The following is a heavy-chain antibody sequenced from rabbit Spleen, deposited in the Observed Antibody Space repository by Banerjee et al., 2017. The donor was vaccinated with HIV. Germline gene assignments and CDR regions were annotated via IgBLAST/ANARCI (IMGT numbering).Heavy chain of an antibody. CDR2: INTITGKS. CDR3: ARGPGTNIYKSYFDL. CDR1: GFDFSNYNF. J-gene: IGHJ4*01. Sequence: QSLEESGGDLVQPGASLTLTCTASGFDFSNYNFMCWVRQAPGKGLEWIACINTITGKSVYATWAKGRFIMSRTSSTTVTLQMTSLTVADTATYFCARGPGTNIYKSYFDLWGPGTLVTVS. V-gene: IGHV1S40*01. D-gene: IGHD3-1*01.